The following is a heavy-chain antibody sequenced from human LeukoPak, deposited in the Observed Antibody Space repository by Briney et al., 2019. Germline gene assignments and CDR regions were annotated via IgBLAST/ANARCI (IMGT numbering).Heavy chain of an antibody. CDR2: INPNSGGT. CDR1: GYTFTNYY. Sequence: GASVKVSCKASGYTFTNYYMHWVRQAPGQGLEWMGWINPNSGGTKYAQKFQGRVTMTRDTSISTAYMEVSSLRSEDTAVYYCARGGWTGGGNWFDPWGQGTLVTVSS. V-gene: IGHV1-2*02. J-gene: IGHJ5*02. D-gene: IGHD1-14*01. CDR3: ARGGWTGGGNWFDP.